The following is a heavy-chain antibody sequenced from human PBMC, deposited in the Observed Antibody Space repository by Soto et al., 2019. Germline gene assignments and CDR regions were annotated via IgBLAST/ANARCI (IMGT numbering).Heavy chain of an antibody. CDR2: MYHSVRT. D-gene: IGHD3-9*01. CDR1: GGSVSSADHY. V-gene: IGHV4-30-4*01. J-gene: IGHJ4*02. CDR3: ASGGNGYHLAIFS. Sequence: QVQLQESGPGLVKPSQTLSLTCNVSGGSVSSADHYWTWIRQPPGKGLEWLGFMYHSVRTYYKSSLKSRISISVDTSKNQFSLKLTSLTAADTAVHYCASGGNGYHLAIFSWGPGTQVTFSS.